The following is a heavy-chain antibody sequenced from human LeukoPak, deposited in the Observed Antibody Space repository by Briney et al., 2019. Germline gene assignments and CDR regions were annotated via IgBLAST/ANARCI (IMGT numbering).Heavy chain of an antibody. CDR2: INHSGST. CDR3: ARGRIQLWFRWFDP. D-gene: IGHD5-18*01. J-gene: IGHJ5*02. Sequence: SETLSLTCAVYGGSSSGYYWSWIRQPPGKGLEWIGEINHSGSTNYNPSLKSRVTISVDTSKNQFSLKLSSVTAADTAVYYCARGRIQLWFRWFDPWGQGTLVTVSS. V-gene: IGHV4-34*01. CDR1: GGSSSGYY.